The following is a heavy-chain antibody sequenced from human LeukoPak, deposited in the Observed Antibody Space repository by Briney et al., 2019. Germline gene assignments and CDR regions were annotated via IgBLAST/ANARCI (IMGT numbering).Heavy chain of an antibody. CDR1: GGSISSSSYY. CDR3: TSAGSYWVDS. J-gene: IGHJ4*02. D-gene: IGHD3-10*01. CDR2: TYYRGST. Sequence: SETLSLTCTVSGGSISSSSYYWGWIRQPPGTGLEWIGSTYYRGSTYYNPSLESRVSISVDTSRNQFSLKLSSVTAADVAVYYCTSAGSYWVDSWGQGTLVTVSS. V-gene: IGHV4-39*01.